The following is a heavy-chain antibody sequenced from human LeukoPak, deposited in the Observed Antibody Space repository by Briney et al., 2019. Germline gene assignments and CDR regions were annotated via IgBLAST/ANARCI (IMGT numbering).Heavy chain of an antibody. D-gene: IGHD2-15*01. CDR2: ISGSGGST. CDR1: GFTFSSYA. V-gene: IGHV3-23*01. CDR3: AKDSAVAVFGHNWFDP. J-gene: IGHJ5*02. Sequence: PGKSLRLSCAASGFTFSSYAMSWVRQAPGKGLEWVSAISGSGGSTYYADSVKGRFTISRDNSKNTLYLQMNSLRAEDTAVYYCAKDSAVAVFGHNWFDPWGQGTLVTVSS.